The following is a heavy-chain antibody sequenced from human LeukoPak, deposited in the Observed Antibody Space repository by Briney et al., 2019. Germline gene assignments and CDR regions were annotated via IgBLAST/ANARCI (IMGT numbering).Heavy chain of an antibody. Sequence: SETLSLTCTVSGGSISSYYWGWIRQPPGKGLDFIGYIHYSGSISYNPSLGSRVTISVDTSKNQFSLKLSSVTAADTAVYYCARGNFEWFGELSVWFDPWGQGTLVTVSS. V-gene: IGHV4-59*01. CDR3: ARGNFEWFGELSVWFDP. J-gene: IGHJ5*02. CDR1: GGSISSYY. D-gene: IGHD3-10*01. CDR2: IHYSGSI.